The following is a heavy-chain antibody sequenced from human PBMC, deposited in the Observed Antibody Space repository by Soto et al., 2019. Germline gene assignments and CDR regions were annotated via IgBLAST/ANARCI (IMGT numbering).Heavy chain of an antibody. CDR3: ARDNWNYVYWFDP. Sequence: ASVKVSCKASDYSFTNSGFSWVRQAPGQGLEWMGWVSGYNGDTNYAQKFQGRVIMTIDTSTTTAYLELRNLRSDDTAVHYCARDNWNYVYWFDPWGQGTLVTVSS. CDR2: VSGYNGDT. V-gene: IGHV1-18*04. J-gene: IGHJ5*02. D-gene: IGHD1-7*01. CDR1: DYSFTNSG.